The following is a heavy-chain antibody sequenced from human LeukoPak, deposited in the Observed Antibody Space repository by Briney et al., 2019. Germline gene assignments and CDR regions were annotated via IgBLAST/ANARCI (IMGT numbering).Heavy chain of an antibody. CDR3: AKDLISMVRGSPMDV. D-gene: IGHD3-10*01. CDR1: GFTFSSYG. J-gene: IGHJ6*02. V-gene: IGHV3-30*18. Sequence: GGSLRLSCAASGFTFSSYGMHWVRQAPGKGLEWVALITYDGYYKYYADSVKGRFTISRDNSKNMYLQMNSLRAEDTAVNYCAKDLISMVRGSPMDVWGQGTTVTVSS. CDR2: ITYDGYYK.